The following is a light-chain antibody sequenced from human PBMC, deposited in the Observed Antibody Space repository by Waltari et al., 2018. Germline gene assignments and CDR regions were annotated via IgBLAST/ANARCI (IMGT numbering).Light chain of an antibody. Sequence: QSALTQPPSASGSPGQSVTISCTGTSSAVGAYNYVSWYQQQPGKAPKRMIYEVSKRPSGVPDRFSGSKSGNTASLTVSGLQAEDEAYYYCSSYTGSSVAVVFGGGTKLTVL. J-gene: IGLJ2*01. CDR3: SSYTGSSVAVV. V-gene: IGLV2-8*01. CDR2: EVS. CDR1: SSAVGAYNY.